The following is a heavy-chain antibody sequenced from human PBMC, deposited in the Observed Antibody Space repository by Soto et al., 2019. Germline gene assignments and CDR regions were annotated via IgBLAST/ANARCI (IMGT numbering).Heavy chain of an antibody. CDR1: VFTFSGSA. CDR3: TRRAGAADY. J-gene: IGHJ4*02. V-gene: IGHV3-73*01. Sequence: GSLRLSGAASVFTFSGSAMHWVRQASGKGLEWVGRIRSKANSYATAYAASVKGRFTISRDDSKNTAYLQMNSLKTEDTAVYYCTRRAGAADYWGQGTLVTVSS. D-gene: IGHD1-26*01. CDR2: IRSKANSYAT.